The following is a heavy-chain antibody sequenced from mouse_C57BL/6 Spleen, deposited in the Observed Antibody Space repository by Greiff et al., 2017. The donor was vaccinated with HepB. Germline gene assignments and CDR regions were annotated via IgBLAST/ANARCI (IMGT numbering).Heavy chain of an antibody. Sequence: EVQVVESGGGLVQPKGSLKLSCAASGFTFNTYAMHWVRQAPGKGLEWVARIRSKSSNYATYYADSVKDRFTISRDDSQSMLYLQMNNLKTEDTAMYYCVRERGYGSSLDYWGQGTTLTVSS. CDR1: GFTFNTYA. V-gene: IGHV10-3*01. D-gene: IGHD1-1*01. CDR2: IRSKSSNYAT. CDR3: VRERGYGSSLDY. J-gene: IGHJ2*01.